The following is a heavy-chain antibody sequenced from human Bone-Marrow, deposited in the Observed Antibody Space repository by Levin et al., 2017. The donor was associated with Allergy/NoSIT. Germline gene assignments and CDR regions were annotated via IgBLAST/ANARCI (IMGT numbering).Heavy chain of an antibody. J-gene: IGHJ6*02. CDR2: ISTSGDTI. CDR1: EFTFSDYY. Sequence: GGSLRLSCVASEFTFSDYYMTWIRQAPGTGLEWVSYISTSGDTIYYGDSVKGRFIISRDNAKNSLYLQMNSLRADDTAVYYCARGLEAIVTNYYYTMDVWGQGATVTVSS. V-gene: IGHV3-11*01. CDR3: ARGLEAIVTNYYYTMDV. D-gene: IGHD1-1*01.